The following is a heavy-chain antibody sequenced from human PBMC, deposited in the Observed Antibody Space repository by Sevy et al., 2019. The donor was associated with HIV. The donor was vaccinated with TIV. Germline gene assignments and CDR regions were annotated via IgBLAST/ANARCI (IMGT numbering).Heavy chain of an antibody. D-gene: IGHD1-26*01. CDR1: GFMFSNYW. Sequence: GGSLRLSCVASGFMFSNYWMSWVRQAPGKGLEWVSYISSSGSTIYYADSVKGRFTISRDNAKNSLYLQMNSLRAEDTAVYYCARDGGATGNDYWGQGTLVTVSS. V-gene: IGHV3-48*04. J-gene: IGHJ4*02. CDR2: ISSSGSTI. CDR3: ARDGGATGNDY.